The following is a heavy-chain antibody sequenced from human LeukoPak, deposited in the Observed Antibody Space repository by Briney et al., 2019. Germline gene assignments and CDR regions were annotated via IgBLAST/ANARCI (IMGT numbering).Heavy chain of an antibody. CDR3: AKDSYRYYGSGTYYFDY. CDR2: ISGSGGST. J-gene: IGHJ4*02. V-gene: IGHV3-23*01. Sequence: GGSLRLSCAASGFTFSSYAMSWVRQAPGKGLEWVSGISGSGGSTYYADSVKGRFTISRDNSKNTLYLQMNSLRAEDTAVYYCAKDSYRYYGSGTYYFDYWGQGPLVTVS. CDR1: GFTFSSYA. D-gene: IGHD3-10*01.